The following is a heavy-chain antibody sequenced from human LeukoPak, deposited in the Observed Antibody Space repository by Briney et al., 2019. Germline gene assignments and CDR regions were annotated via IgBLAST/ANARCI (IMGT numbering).Heavy chain of an antibody. CDR3: ARDHPPSGTGLAEDAFDI. CDR1: GGSISSYY. Sequence: KASETLSLTCTVSGGSISSYYWSWIRQPPGKGLEWIGYIYYSGSTNYNPSLKSRVTISVGTSKNQFSLKLSSVTAADTAVYYCARDHPPSGTGLAEDAFDIWGQGTMVTVSS. D-gene: IGHD2-15*01. J-gene: IGHJ3*02. CDR2: IYYSGST. V-gene: IGHV4-59*01.